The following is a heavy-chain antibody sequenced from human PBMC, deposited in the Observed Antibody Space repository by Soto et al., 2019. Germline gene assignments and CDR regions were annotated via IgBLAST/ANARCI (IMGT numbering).Heavy chain of an antibody. Sequence: SGALSLTCARYGGSFMGFLRGRIPQPPGKGLEWIGEINHSGSTNYNPSLKSRVTISVDTSKNQFSLKLSSATAADTAVYYCARGGGDTSGYGVFDYWGQGTLVTVSS. D-gene: IGHD3-22*01. CDR2: INHSGST. V-gene: IGHV4-34*01. CDR1: GGSFMGFL. J-gene: IGHJ4*02. CDR3: ARGGGDTSGYGVFDY.